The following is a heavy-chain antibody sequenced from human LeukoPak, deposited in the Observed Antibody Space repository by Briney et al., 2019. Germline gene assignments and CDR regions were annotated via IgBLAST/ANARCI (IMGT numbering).Heavy chain of an antibody. CDR1: GYTFSGYY. Sequence: ASVKVSCKASGYTFSGYYMHWVRQAPGQGLGWMGWINPNSGGTNYARKFQGRVTMTRDTSISTAYMELSRLRSDDTAVYYCARVTYYYYYMDVWGKGTTVTVSS. J-gene: IGHJ6*03. V-gene: IGHV1-2*02. CDR2: INPNSGGT. CDR3: ARVTYYYYYMDV.